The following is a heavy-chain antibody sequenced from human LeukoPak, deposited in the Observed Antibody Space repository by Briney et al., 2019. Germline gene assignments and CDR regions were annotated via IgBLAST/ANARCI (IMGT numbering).Heavy chain of an antibody. J-gene: IGHJ4*02. D-gene: IGHD6-25*01. CDR3: ARGISGNWYLLDS. V-gene: IGHV4-59*01. CDR1: GGSISRYY. CDR2: IYDSGST. Sequence: PSETLSLTCAVSGGSISRYYWNWIRQPPGKGLEWIGHIYDSGSTNYNPSLKSRVTISVDTSKNQFSLKLSSVTAADTAVYYRARGISGNWYLLDSWGPGTLVTVSS.